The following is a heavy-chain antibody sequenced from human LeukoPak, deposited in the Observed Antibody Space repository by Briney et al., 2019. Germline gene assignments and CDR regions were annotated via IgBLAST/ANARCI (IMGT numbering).Heavy chain of an antibody. V-gene: IGHV4-34*01. J-gene: IGHJ3*02. D-gene: IGHD2-2*01. CDR2: INHSGST. Sequence: SETLSLTCAVYGGSFSGYYWSWIRQPPGKGLEWIGEINHSGSTNYNPSLKSRVTISVGTSKNQFSLKLSSVTAADAAVYYCARDVVVPAEDDAFDIWGQGTMVTVSS. CDR3: ARDVVVPAEDDAFDI. CDR1: GGSFSGYY.